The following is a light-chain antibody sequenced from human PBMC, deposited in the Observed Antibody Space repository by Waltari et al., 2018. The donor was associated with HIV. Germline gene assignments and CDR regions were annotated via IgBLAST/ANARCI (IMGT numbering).Light chain of an antibody. CDR1: SSDVGSYKF. CDR2: EGT. J-gene: IGLJ3*02. Sequence: QSALTQPASVSGSPGQSITISCTGTSSDVGSYKFVSWYQQHPGKAPKFMIYEGTKRPSGVSKHFAGSKSGNTASLTISGLQAEDEADYHCCSYAGNNTLVFGGGTKLTVI. V-gene: IGLV2-23*01. CDR3: CSYAGNNTLV.